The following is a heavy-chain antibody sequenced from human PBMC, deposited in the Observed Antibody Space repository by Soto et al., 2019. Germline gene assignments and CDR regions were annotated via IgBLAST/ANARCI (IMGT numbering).Heavy chain of an antibody. J-gene: IGHJ3*02. CDR1: GFTFSSYS. D-gene: IGHD3-10*01. V-gene: IGHV3-21*01. CDR3: ARDLPELWFGELLKPDAFDI. Sequence: GGSLRLSCAASGFTFSSYSMNWVRQAPGKGLEWVSSISSSSSYIYYADPVKGRFTISRDNAKNSLYLQMNSLRAEDTAVYYCARDLPELWFGELLKPDAFDIWGQGTMVTV. CDR2: ISSSSSYI.